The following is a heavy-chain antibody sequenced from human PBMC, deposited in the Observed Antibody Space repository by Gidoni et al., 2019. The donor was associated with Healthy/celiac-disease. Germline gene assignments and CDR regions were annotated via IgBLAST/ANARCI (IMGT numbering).Heavy chain of an antibody. CDR1: GCTFDDYA. J-gene: IGHJ4*02. V-gene: IGHV3-9*01. D-gene: IGHD3-16*01. CDR2: ISWNSGSI. CDR3: AKDLRGHSESQGD. Sequence: EVQLVESGGGLVQPGRSLRLSCAASGCTFDDYAMHGVRQAPGKGLEWVSGISWNSGSIGYADSVKGRFTISRDNAKNSLYLQMNSLRAEDTALYYCAKDLRGHSESQGDWGQGTLVTVSS.